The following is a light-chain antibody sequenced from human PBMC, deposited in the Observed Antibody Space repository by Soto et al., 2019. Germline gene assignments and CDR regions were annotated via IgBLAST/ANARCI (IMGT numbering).Light chain of an antibody. CDR1: QSISNW. Sequence: DIQMTQSPSTLSASVGDRVTITCRANQSISNWLAWYQKKPGKVPKLLIYKASNLDYGVPSRFSGSGSGTEFTLTISSLQPDDFATYYCQHYNSYSEAFGQGTKVDIK. CDR3: QHYNSYSEA. J-gene: IGKJ1*01. CDR2: KAS. V-gene: IGKV1-5*03.